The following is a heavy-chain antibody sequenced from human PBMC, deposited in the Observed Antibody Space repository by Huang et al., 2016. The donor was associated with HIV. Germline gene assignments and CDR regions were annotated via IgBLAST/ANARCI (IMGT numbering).Heavy chain of an antibody. CDR2: NSAYNGNT. J-gene: IGHJ3*02. V-gene: IGHV1-18*01. CDR1: GYTFTSYG. CDR3: ARDSPRLGLVIVVVPVAPNAFDI. D-gene: IGHD2-2*01. Sequence: QVQLVQSGAEVKKPGASVKVSCKASGYTFTSYGISWVRQAPGQGLEWMGWNSAYNGNTNYAQTLQGRVNMPTDTSTSTAYMELRSLRSDDTAVYYCARDSPRLGLVIVVVPVAPNAFDIWGQGTMVTVSS.